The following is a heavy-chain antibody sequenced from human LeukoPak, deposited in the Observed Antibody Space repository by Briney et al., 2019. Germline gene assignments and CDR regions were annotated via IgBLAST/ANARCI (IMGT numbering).Heavy chain of an antibody. J-gene: IGHJ6*03. V-gene: IGHV4-59*01. D-gene: IGHD3-10*01. CDR3: ARNYGSGSYDYYYYYMDV. Sequence: PSETLFLTCTVSGGSISSYYWSWIRQPPGKGLEWIGYIYYSGSTNYNPSLKSRVTISVDTSKNQFSLKLSSVTAADTAVYYCARNYGSGSYDYYYYYMDVWGKGTTVTISS. CDR1: GGSISSYY. CDR2: IYYSGST.